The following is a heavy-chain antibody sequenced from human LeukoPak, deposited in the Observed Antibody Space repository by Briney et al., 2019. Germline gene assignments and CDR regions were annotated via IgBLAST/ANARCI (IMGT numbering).Heavy chain of an antibody. CDR3: ARVENDGYYMDV. J-gene: IGHJ6*03. CDR2: MNPHSGNT. Sequence: ASVKVSCKSSGYAFTTYDITWVRQATGQGLEWMGWMNPHSGNTAYAQKYQGRVTMTTNTSKSTPYMELSSLRSEDTAVYYCARVENDGYYMDVWGTGTTVTVSS. V-gene: IGHV1-8*01. CDR1: GYAFTTYD. D-gene: IGHD1-1*01.